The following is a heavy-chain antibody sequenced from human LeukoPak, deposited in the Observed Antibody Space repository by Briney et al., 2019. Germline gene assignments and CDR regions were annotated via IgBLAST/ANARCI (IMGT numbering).Heavy chain of an antibody. J-gene: IGHJ4*02. CDR2: MNPNGIAA. CDR1: VYPFSIYD. D-gene: IGHD3-3*01. V-gene: IGHV1-8*01. CDR3: ARGRLSAL. Sequence: ASVKVSCKASVYPFSIYDVNWVRQAAGQGLEWLGWMNPNGIAAGYSQKFRDRVTLTMDTSTSTAYLELSSLRSEDTAVYYCARGRLSALWGQGTLVTVSS.